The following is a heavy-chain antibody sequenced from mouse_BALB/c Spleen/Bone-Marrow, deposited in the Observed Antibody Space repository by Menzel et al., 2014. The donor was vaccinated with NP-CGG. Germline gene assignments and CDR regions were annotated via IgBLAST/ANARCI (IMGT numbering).Heavy chain of an antibody. V-gene: IGHV5-17*02. D-gene: IGHD4-1*01. Sequence: VQLKQSGGGLVQPGGSRKLSCAASGFTFSSFGMHWVRQAPEEGLEWVAYISSGSTAICYADTVKGRFTISRDNPKNTLFLQMTSLRSEDTAMYYCARGGNWDDFDVWGAGTTVTVSS. CDR1: GFTFSSFG. CDR3: ARGGNWDDFDV. J-gene: IGHJ1*01. CDR2: ISSGSTAI.